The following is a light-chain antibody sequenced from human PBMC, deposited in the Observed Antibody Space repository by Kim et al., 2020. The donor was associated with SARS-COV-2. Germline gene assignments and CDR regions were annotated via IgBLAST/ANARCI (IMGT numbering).Light chain of an antibody. J-gene: IGLJ2*01. CDR2: EGS. CDR1: ISDVGSYNL. CDR3: CSYAGVTTFVL. Sequence: SSTIYCRGTISDVGSYNLVSWYQQNSGKAPKLVLYEGSKRPSGVSNRFSGSKSGNTASLTISGLQAEDEADYYCCSYAGVTTFVLFGGGTQLTVL. V-gene: IGLV2-23*03.